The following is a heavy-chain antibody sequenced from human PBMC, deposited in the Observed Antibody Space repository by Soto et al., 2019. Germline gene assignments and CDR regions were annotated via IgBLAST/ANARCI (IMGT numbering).Heavy chain of an antibody. CDR1: GFTFSSYG. CDR2: IWYDGSNK. D-gene: IGHD3-9*01. CDR3: ARDLPDILTGEGYGMDV. Sequence: GGSLRLSCAASGFTFSSYGMHWVRQAPGKGLEWVAVIWYDGSNKYYADSVKGRFTISRDNSKNTLYLQMNSLRAEDTAVYYCARDLPDILTGEGYGMDVWGQGTTVTVSS. V-gene: IGHV3-33*01. J-gene: IGHJ6*02.